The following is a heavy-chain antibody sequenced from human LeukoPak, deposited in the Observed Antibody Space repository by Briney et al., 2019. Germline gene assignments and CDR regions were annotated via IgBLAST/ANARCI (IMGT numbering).Heavy chain of an antibody. Sequence: SGTLSLTCAVSGGSISSSNWWSWVRQPPGKGLEWTGEIYHSGSTNYNPSLKSRVTISVDKSKNQFSLKLSSVTAADTAVYYCARDRITIFGVVIIHWFDPWGQGTLVTVSS. CDR3: ARDRITIFGVVIIHWFDP. J-gene: IGHJ5*02. D-gene: IGHD3-3*01. V-gene: IGHV4-4*02. CDR1: GGSISSSNW. CDR2: IYHSGST.